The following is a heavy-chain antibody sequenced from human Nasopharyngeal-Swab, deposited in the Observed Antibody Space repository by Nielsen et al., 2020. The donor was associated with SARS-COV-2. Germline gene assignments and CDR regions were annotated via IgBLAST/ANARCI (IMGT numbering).Heavy chain of an antibody. Sequence: WIRQPPGKGLEWVAHIKQSGSGQYYVDSVKGRFTISRDNAKNSLSLQMNSLRAEDTAVYYCARYCSTTNCPRGFDYWGQGTLVTVSS. J-gene: IGHJ4*02. CDR3: ARYCSTTNCPRGFDY. CDR2: IKQSGSGQ. D-gene: IGHD2-2*01. V-gene: IGHV3-7*01.